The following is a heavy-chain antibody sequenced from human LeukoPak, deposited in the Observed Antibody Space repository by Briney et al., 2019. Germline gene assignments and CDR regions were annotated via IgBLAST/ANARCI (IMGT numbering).Heavy chain of an antibody. CDR2: MRPNTGDT. V-gene: IGHV1-8*01. Sequence: EASVKVSCKASGYTFTNYDFNWVRQAPGQGPEWLGWMRPNTGDTHSALKFQGRVTMTRDTSITTAYMELSSLASDDTAVYFCAISTGWYRFDYWGQGTKVTVSS. D-gene: IGHD6-19*01. CDR3: AISTGWYRFDY. CDR1: GYTFTNYD. J-gene: IGHJ4*02.